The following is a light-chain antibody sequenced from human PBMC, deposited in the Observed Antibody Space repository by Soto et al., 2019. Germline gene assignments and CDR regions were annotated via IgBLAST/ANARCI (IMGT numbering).Light chain of an antibody. V-gene: IGKV3-20*01. J-gene: IGKJ2*01. CDR3: QQYVRSPMYT. CDR2: GAS. CDR1: QSVSSSY. Sequence: IVWTQSQGTMSLSTGERATLSGRASQSVSSSYLGWYQQKPGQAPRLLSYGASTRATGIPDRFSGSGSGTNFTLTVSRLEPEDFAVYYCQQYVRSPMYTFGQGTQLEIK.